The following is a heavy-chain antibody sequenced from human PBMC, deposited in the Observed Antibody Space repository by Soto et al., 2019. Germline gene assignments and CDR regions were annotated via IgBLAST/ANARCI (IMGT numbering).Heavy chain of an antibody. CDR2: INHSGST. Sequence: QGELQQWGAGLLKLSETLSHTCAVYGGSFSGYYWSWIRQPAGKGLEWIGEINHSGSTNYNPSLKSRVTISVDTSKNQFSLKLSSVTTADTAVYYCARGSDMVVLPAGKYFDYWGQGTLVTVSS. D-gene: IGHD2-2*01. V-gene: IGHV4-34*01. CDR1: GGSFSGYY. CDR3: ARGSDMVVLPAGKYFDY. J-gene: IGHJ4*02.